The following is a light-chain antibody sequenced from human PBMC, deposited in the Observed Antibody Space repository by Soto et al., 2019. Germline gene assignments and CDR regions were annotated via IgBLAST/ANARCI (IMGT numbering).Light chain of an antibody. CDR3: QQYDSLPIT. V-gene: IGKV1-33*01. CDR1: QDIAIY. Sequence: IQLTQSPSSLSASVGDRVTITCRASQDIAIYLAWYQQKPGEAPKLLIYAASNLEMGVPSRFSGVGSGTDFTFTISSLQPEDIATYFCQQYDSLPITFGQGTRLEIK. CDR2: AAS. J-gene: IGKJ5*01.